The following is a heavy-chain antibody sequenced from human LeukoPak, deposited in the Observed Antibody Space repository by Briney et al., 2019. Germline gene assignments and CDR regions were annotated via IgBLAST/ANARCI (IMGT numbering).Heavy chain of an antibody. CDR2: ISPSGGA. Sequence: ASVKVSCKASGYTIADYYMHWVRQAPGQGPEWMGIISPSGGATYSQNFQGRVNMARDASTNTFSMELHRLSSEDTAVYYCARGDETSGYYRMYFDHWGQGTLVTVSS. J-gene: IGHJ4*02. CDR3: ARGDETSGYYRMYFDH. CDR1: GYTIADYY. V-gene: IGHV1-46*01. D-gene: IGHD3-22*01.